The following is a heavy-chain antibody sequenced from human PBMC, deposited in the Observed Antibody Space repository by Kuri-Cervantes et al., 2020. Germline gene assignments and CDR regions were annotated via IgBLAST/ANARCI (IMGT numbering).Heavy chain of an antibody. Sequence: GESLKISCAASGFTFSNAWMSWVRQAPGKGLEWVGRIKSKTDGGTTDYAAPVKGRFTISRDDSKNTLYLQMNSLKTEDTAVYYCTTVLGYCSGGSCSDGPEDYWGQGTLVTVSS. CDR2: IKSKTDGGTT. CDR1: GFTFSNAW. V-gene: IGHV3-15*01. J-gene: IGHJ4*02. D-gene: IGHD2-15*01. CDR3: TTVLGYCSGGSCSDGPEDY.